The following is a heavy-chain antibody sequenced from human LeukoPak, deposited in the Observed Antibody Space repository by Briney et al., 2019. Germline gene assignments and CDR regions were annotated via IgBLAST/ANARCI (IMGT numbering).Heavy chain of an antibody. CDR2: IYYSGST. CDR3: ARPYYGSGSYYGY. D-gene: IGHD3-10*01. V-gene: IGHV4-31*03. J-gene: IGHJ4*02. CDR1: GGSISSGGYY. Sequence: SQTLSLTCTVSGGSISSGGYYWSWIRQHPGKGLEWIGYIYYSGSTNYNPSLKSRVTISVDTSKNQFSLKLSSVTAADTAVYYCARPYYGSGSYYGYWGQGTLVTVSS.